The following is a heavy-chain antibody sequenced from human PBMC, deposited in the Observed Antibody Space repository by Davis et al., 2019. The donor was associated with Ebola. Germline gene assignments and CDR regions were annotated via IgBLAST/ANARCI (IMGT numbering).Heavy chain of an antibody. J-gene: IGHJ4*02. Sequence: GESLKISCKGSGYSFSFYWIAWVRQMPGKGLEWMGRIDPSDSYTNYSPSFQGHVTISADKSISTAYLQWSSLKASDTAMYYCAKSYSSSYDYWGQGTLVTVSS. CDR1: GYSFSFYW. CDR3: AKSYSSSYDY. D-gene: IGHD6-13*01. CDR2: IDPSDSYT. V-gene: IGHV5-10-1*01.